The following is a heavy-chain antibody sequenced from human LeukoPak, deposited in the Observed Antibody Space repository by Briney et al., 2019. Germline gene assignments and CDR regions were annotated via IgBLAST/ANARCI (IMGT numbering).Heavy chain of an antibody. Sequence: GGSLRLSCAASGFTFSSYAMHWVREAPGKGLEWVAVISYDGSNKYYADSVKGRFTISRDNSKNTLYLQMNSLRAEDTAVYYCARDAQYYYDSRTGGDWGQGTLVTVSS. V-gene: IGHV3-30-3*01. CDR2: ISYDGSNK. J-gene: IGHJ4*02. CDR1: GFTFSSYA. CDR3: ARDAQYYYDSRTGGD. D-gene: IGHD3-22*01.